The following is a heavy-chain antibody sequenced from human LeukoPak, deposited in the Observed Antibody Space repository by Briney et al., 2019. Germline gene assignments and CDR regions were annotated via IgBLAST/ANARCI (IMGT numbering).Heavy chain of an antibody. CDR1: GFTVSSNY. CDR3: ARGITMVRGVTAFDY. J-gene: IGHJ4*02. Sequence: GGSLRLSCAASGFTVSSNYMSWVRQAPGKGLDWVSVIYSGGSTYYADSVKGRFTISRDNSKNTLYLQMNSLRAEDTAVYYCARGITMVRGVTAFDYWGQGTLVTVSP. CDR2: IYSGGST. V-gene: IGHV3-66*01. D-gene: IGHD3-10*01.